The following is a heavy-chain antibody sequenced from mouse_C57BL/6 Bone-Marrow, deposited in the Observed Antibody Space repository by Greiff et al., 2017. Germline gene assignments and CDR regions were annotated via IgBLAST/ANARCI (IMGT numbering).Heavy chain of an antibody. CDR3: ARDDYDGGYFDY. CDR2: IYPGSGST. J-gene: IGHJ2*01. CDR1: GYTFTSYW. Sequence: QVQLQQPGAELVKPGASVKMSCKASGYTFTSYWITWLKQRPGQGLEWIGDIYPGSGSTTYNEKFKSKATLTVDTSSSTAYMQLSSLTSEDSAVYYCARDDYDGGYFDYWGQGTTLTVSS. V-gene: IGHV1-55*01. D-gene: IGHD2-4*01.